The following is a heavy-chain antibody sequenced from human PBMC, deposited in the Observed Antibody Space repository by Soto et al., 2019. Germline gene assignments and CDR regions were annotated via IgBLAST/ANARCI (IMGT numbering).Heavy chain of an antibody. CDR2: VSSSGTTM. J-gene: IGHJ4*02. CDR1: GFTFSDYD. V-gene: IGHV3-11*01. D-gene: IGHD6-6*01. Sequence: QVQLSESGGGLVEPGGHLRFSCAASGFTFSDYDMSWFRQSPGKGLEWVSFVSSSGTTMYFADSVKGRFTISRDNAKNSLYLQMNSLRAEDTAVYYCARMGPRAARPSYWGQGTLVTVSS. CDR3: ARMGPRAARPSY.